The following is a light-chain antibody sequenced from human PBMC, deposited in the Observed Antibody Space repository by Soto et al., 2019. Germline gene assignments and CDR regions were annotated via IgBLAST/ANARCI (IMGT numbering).Light chain of an antibody. J-gene: IGLJ1*01. CDR3: CSYTSSDTRV. Sequence: QSVLTQPASVSGSPGQSITISCTGTSSDVGGYNFVSWYQQHPGKVPKLLIYDVNHRPSGVPDRFSGSKSGNTASLTISGLQAEDEADYYCCSYTSSDTRVFGTGTRSPS. CDR1: SSDVGGYNF. V-gene: IGLV2-14*03. CDR2: DVN.